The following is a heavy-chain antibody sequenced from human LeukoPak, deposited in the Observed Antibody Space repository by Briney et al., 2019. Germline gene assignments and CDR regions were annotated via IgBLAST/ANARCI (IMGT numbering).Heavy chain of an antibody. CDR3: ARDSLVGASDY. J-gene: IGHJ4*02. Sequence: PGGSLRLSCAASGFTFSSYEMNWVRQAPGKGLEWVSYISSSGSTIYYADSVKGRFTTSRDNAKNSLYLQMNSLRAEDTAVYYCARDSLVGASDYWGQGTLVTVSS. D-gene: IGHD1-26*01. V-gene: IGHV3-48*03. CDR1: GFTFSSYE. CDR2: ISSSGSTI.